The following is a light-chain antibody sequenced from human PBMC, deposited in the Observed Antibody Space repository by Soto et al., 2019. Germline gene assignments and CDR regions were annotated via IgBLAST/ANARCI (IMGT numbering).Light chain of an antibody. Sequence: QSALTQPASVSGSPGQSITISCTGTSSDVGAYSFVSWYQQHPGKAPKLMIYDVTYRPSGVSSRFSGSKSGNTASLAISGLQAEDEADYYCSSYTPSNTLVFGGGTKVTVL. CDR3: SSYTPSNTLV. CDR1: SSDVGAYSF. CDR2: DVT. J-gene: IGLJ2*01. V-gene: IGLV2-14*03.